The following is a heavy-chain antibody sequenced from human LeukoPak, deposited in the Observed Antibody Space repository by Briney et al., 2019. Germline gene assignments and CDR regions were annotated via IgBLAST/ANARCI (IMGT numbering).Heavy chain of an antibody. CDR2: IYYSGST. CDR1: GGSISSYY. D-gene: IGHD3-22*01. CDR3: ASTHYYDSSGYYLDAFDI. V-gene: IGHV4-59*08. J-gene: IGHJ3*02. Sequence: SETLSLTCTVSGGSISSYYWNWIRQPPGKGLEWIGYIYYSGSTNYNPSLKSRVTISVDTSKNQFSLKLSSVTAADTAVYYCASTHYYDSSGYYLDAFDIWGQGTMVTVSS.